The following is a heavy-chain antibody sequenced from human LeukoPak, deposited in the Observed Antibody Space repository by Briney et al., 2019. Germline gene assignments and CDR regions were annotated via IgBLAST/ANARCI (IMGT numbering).Heavy chain of an antibody. CDR2: ISGSGGST. J-gene: IGHJ4*02. CDR3: AGRYYYDSIEDY. CDR1: GFTFSSYA. V-gene: IGHV3-23*01. D-gene: IGHD3-22*01. Sequence: PGGSLRLSCAASGFTFSSYAMSWVRQAPGKGLEWVSAISGSGGSTYYADSVEGRFTISRDNSKNTLYLQMNSLRAEDTAVYYCAGRYYYDSIEDYWGQGTLVTVSS.